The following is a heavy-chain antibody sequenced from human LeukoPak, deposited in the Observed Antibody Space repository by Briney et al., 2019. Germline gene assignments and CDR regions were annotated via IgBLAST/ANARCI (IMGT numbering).Heavy chain of an antibody. J-gene: IGHJ6*02. CDR2: VHPNSGNT. CDR1: GYPFTTWE. V-gene: IGHV1-8*01. CDR3: ARENSGEYQLLFSPYGMDV. D-gene: IGHD2-2*01. Sequence: ASVKVSCKTSGYPFTTWEINWVRQAAGQGLEWMGWVHPNSGNTAYAQKFQGRVTMTRDTSISTAYMELSGLKSDDTAVYYCARENSGEYQLLFSPYGMDVWGQGTTVTVSS.